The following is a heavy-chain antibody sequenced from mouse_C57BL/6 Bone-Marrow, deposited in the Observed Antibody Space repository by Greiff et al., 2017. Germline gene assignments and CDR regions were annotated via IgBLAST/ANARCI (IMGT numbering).Heavy chain of an antibody. CDR3: AIDDGYLRNYRRFAY. V-gene: IGHV1-58*01. Sequence: VQLKQSGAELVRPGSSVKMSCKTSGYTFTSYGINWVKQRPGQGLEWIGYIYIGNGYTEYNEKFKGKATLTSDTSSSTAYMQRSSLTSEDSAIYFCAIDDGYLRNYRRFAYWGQGTLVTVSA. D-gene: IGHD2-3*01. CDR2: IYIGNGYT. J-gene: IGHJ3*01. CDR1: GYTFTSYG.